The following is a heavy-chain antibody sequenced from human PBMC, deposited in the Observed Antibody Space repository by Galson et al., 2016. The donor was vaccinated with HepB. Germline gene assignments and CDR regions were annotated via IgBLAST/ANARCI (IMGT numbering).Heavy chain of an antibody. J-gene: IGHJ6*02. V-gene: IGHV4-39*01. CDR1: GGSINTTHHY. Sequence: ETLSLTCSVSGGSINTTHHYWVWTRQPPGKGLEWIGSIYHSSNTFYNPPLTSRVSMSVDTSKNQFSVNVSYVTAADTAVYYWARPCYDFSSASCVMDVWGQGTTVTAS. CDR3: ARPCYDFSSASCVMDV. CDR2: IYHSSNT. D-gene: IGHD3-3*01.